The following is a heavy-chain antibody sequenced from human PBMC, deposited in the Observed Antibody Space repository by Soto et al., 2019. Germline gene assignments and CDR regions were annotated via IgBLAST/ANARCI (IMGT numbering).Heavy chain of an antibody. J-gene: IGHJ4*02. CDR1: GASISNFY. D-gene: IGHD3-16*01. V-gene: IGHV4-4*07. CDR2: LYTRGTT. CDR3: AKGGTYYFDS. Sequence: SETLSLTXSVSGASISNFYWSWIRQSAGKGLEWIGRLYTRGTTDYNPSLKSRVTMSIDTSKNRVSLSLTSVTAADTAVYYCAKGGTYYFDSWGQGIVVTVS.